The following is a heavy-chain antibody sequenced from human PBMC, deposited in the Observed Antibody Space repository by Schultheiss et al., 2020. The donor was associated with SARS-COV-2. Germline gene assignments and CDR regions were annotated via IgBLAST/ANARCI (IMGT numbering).Heavy chain of an antibody. CDR3: ARDGVVPAKGYNWFDP. Sequence: GESLKISCKASGYTFTSYGISWVRQAPGQGLEWMGRINPNSGGTNYAQKFQGRVTMTRDTSITTAYMELSSLRSDDTAVYYCARDGVVPAKGYNWFDPWGQGTLVTVSS. V-gene: IGHV1-2*06. J-gene: IGHJ5*02. D-gene: IGHD2-2*01. CDR1: GYTFTSYG. CDR2: INPNSGGT.